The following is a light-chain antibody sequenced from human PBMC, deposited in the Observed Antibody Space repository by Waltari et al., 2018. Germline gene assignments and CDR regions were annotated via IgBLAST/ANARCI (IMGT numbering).Light chain of an antibody. CDR1: QDISNW. CDR3: QQANSFPGT. V-gene: IGKV1-12*01. CDR2: AAS. Sequence: DIQMTQSPSSVSASVGDRVTITCRATQDISNWLAWYQQKPGKAPKLLIYAASHLQSGVPSRFSGRGSGTDFTLTISSLQPEDFATYYCQQANSFPGTFGQGTRLEIK. J-gene: IGKJ5*01.